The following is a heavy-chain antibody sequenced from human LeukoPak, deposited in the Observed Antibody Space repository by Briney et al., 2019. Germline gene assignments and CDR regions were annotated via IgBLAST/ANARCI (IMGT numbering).Heavy chain of an antibody. CDR1: GFTISGHA. CDR2: INHNGNVS. V-gene: IGHV3-7*03. Sequence: PGGSLRLSCVASGFTISGHAMSWVRQAPGKGLEWVASINHNGNVSCYVDSVKGRFTISRDNAKNSLYLQMSNLRAEDTAVYFCARGGGLDVWGQGATVTVSS. J-gene: IGHJ6*02. CDR3: ARGGGLDV. D-gene: IGHD3-16*01.